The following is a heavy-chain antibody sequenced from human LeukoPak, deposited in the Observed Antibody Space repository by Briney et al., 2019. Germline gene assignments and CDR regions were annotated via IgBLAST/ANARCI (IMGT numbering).Heavy chain of an antibody. CDR1: GFTVSSND. J-gene: IGHJ6*02. Sequence: GGSLRLSCAASGFTVSSNDMNWVRQAPGKGLEWVSVIYSGGSTFSVDSVKGRFTISRDNSKNTLYLQMNSLRAEDTALYYCARGAGAYNYYAMDVWGQGTTVTVSS. D-gene: IGHD6-19*01. V-gene: IGHV3-66*01. CDR3: ARGAGAYNYYAMDV. CDR2: IYSGGST.